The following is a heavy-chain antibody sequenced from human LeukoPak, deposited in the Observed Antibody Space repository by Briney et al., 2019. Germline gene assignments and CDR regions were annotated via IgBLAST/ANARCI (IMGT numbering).Heavy chain of an antibody. CDR1: GGSFNNYY. Sequence: TSETLSLTCAVYGGSFNNYYWTWIRQPPGKGLEWTGEINHSGSTKYNTSLKSRVTISVATPKNQFSLKLTSVTAADTAVYYCARGLGDSNYFDYWGQGTLVTVSS. CDR3: ARGLGDSNYFDY. CDR2: INHSGST. J-gene: IGHJ4*02. D-gene: IGHD2-21*02. V-gene: IGHV4-34*01.